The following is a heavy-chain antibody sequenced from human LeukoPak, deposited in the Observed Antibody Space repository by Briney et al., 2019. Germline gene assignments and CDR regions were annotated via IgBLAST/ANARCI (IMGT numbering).Heavy chain of an antibody. CDR1: GFTFSSYG. CDR2: IWYDGSNK. CDR3: AQQLVLGSSGYYYGMDV. D-gene: IGHD6-13*01. J-gene: IGHJ6*02. Sequence: GGSLRLSCAASGFTFSSYGMHWVRQAPGKGLEWVAVIWYDGSNKYYADSVKGRFTISRDNSKNTLYLQMNSLRAEDTAVYYCAQQLVLGSSGYYYGMDVWGQGTTVTVSS. V-gene: IGHV3-33*01.